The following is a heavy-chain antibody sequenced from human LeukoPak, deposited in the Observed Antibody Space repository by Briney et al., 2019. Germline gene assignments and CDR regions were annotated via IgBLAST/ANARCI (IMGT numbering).Heavy chain of an antibody. D-gene: IGHD6-13*01. J-gene: IGHJ5*02. CDR3: ARHSLAAAGTNWFDP. Sequence: SETLSLTSTVSGGSISSYYWSWIRQPPGKTLEWTGYIYYSGSTNYNPSLKSRVTISVDTSKNQFSLKLSSVTAADTAVYYCARHSLAAAGTNWFDPWGQGTLVTVSS. CDR1: GGSISSYY. V-gene: IGHV4-59*08. CDR2: IYYSGST.